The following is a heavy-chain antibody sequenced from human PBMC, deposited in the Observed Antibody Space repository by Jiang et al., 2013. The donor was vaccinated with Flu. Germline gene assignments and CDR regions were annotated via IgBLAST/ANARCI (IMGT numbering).Heavy chain of an antibody. CDR2: VYFSGST. Sequence: GPGLVKPSQTLSLTCTVSGDSITSSDYYWSWIRQPPGKGLEWIGYVYFSGSTYYSPSFKSRVTISVDTSKKQFSLNLSSVTAADTAVYFCARTIPMVRGVIPRFYFDSWVTERWSPSP. J-gene: IGHJ4*01. CDR3: ARTIPMVRGVIPRFYFDS. V-gene: IGHV4-30-4*08. CDR1: GDSITSSDYY. D-gene: IGHD3-10*01.